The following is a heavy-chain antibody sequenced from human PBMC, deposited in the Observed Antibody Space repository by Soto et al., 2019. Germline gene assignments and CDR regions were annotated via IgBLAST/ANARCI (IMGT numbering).Heavy chain of an antibody. Sequence: SQILSLTCAISGDSFFSNSAAWNWIRQSPSRGLEWRGRTYYRSKWYNDYAVSVKSRITINPNTSKNQFSLRLNSVTPEDTAVYYCARDLSVATIGNWDGMDVWGQGTTVTVSS. CDR3: ARDLSVATIGNWDGMDV. CDR1: GDSFFSNSAA. D-gene: IGHD5-12*01. CDR2: TYYRSKWYN. J-gene: IGHJ6*02. V-gene: IGHV6-1*01.